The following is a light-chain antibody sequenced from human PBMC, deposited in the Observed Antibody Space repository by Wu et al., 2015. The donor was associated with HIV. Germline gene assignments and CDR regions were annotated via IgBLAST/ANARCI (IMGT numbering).Light chain of an antibody. CDR1: QDISRY. J-gene: IGKJ2*01. V-gene: IGKV1-9*01. CDR3: QQVDSYPYT. CDR2: SAS. Sequence: DIQMTQSPSSLSASVGDRITITCRASQDISRYLAWYQQKLGEAPKLLIDSASTLQSGVPSRFSGSGSGTDFTLTISSLQPEDFATFYCQQVDSYPYTFGQGTKLEIK.